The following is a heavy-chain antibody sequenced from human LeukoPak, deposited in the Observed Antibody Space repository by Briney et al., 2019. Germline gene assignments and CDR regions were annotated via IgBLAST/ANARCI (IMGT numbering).Heavy chain of an antibody. Sequence: PSETLSLTCAVYGGSFSGYYWSWIRQPPGKGLEWIGEINHSGSTNYNPSLKSRVTISVDTSKNQFSLKLSSVTAADTAVYYCARVPHYSCRFPNLIDYWGQGTLVTVSS. V-gene: IGHV4-34*01. CDR2: INHSGST. CDR1: GGSFSGYY. D-gene: IGHD6-19*01. J-gene: IGHJ4*02. CDR3: ARVPHYSCRFPNLIDY.